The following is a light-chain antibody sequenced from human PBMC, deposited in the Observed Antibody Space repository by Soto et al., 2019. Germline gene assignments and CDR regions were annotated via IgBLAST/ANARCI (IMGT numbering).Light chain of an antibody. CDR2: EGS. CDR1: SSDVGSYNL. J-gene: IGLJ2*01. Sequence: QSALTQPASVSGSPGQSITISCTGTSSDVGSYNLVSWYQQHPGKAPKLMIYEGSKRPSGVSNRFSGSKSGNMASLTISGLQAEDEADYYCCSYAGSVVFGGGTKVTVL. CDR3: CSYAGSVV. V-gene: IGLV2-23*01.